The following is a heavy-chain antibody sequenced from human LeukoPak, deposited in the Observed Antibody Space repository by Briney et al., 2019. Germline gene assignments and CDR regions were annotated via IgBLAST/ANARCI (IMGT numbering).Heavy chain of an antibody. CDR1: GYTFTNYG. Sequence: ASVKVSCKASGYTFTNYGISWVRQAPGQGLEWMGWISAYNGNTNYAQKLQGRVTMTTDTSTSTAYMELRSLRSDDTAVYYCARDLQQLVTYYFDYWGQGTLVTVSS. CDR3: ARDLQQLVTYYFDY. D-gene: IGHD6-13*01. J-gene: IGHJ4*02. V-gene: IGHV1-18*01. CDR2: ISAYNGNT.